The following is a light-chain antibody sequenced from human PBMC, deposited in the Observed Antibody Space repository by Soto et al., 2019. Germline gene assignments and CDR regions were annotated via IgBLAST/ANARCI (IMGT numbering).Light chain of an antibody. CDR3: QKYNSAPWT. CDR2: GAT. J-gene: IGKJ1*01. Sequence: DIQMTQSPSSLSASVGDRVTITCRASQGISNYLAWYQQRPGKVPKLLIYGATTLQSGVPSRFSGSGSGTDFTLTISSLQPEDVAAYYCQKYNSAPWTFGQGTKVEIK. CDR1: QGISNY. V-gene: IGKV1-27*01.